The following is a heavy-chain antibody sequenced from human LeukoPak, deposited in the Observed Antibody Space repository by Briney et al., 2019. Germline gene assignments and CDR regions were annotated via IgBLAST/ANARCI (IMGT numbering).Heavy chain of an antibody. J-gene: IGHJ6*04. CDR3: AELGITMIGGV. CDR1: GFNFKAFG. D-gene: IGHD3-10*02. V-gene: IGHV3-48*04. Sequence: GTSLRLSCAASGFNFKAFGMHWVRQAPGKGLEWVSYISSSGSTIYYADSVKGRFTISRDNAKNSLYLQMNSLRAEDTAVYYCAELGITMIGGVWGKGTTVAISS. CDR2: ISSSGSTI.